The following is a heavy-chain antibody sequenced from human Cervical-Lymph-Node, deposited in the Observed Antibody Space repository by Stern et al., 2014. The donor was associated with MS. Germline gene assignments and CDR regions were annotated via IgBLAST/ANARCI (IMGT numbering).Heavy chain of an antibody. V-gene: IGHV1-69*01. CDR1: GGTFSSHA. J-gene: IGHJ6*02. Sequence: QVQLGQSGAEVKKPGSSVKVSCQTSGGTFSSHAINWVRQAPGPGLEWMGGVIPIVGTVDYAQKFQGRLTITADESTNTAYMELSSLRSEDTAVYYCARDQIPYYYYGMDVWGQGTTVTVSS. CDR3: ARDQIPYYYYGMDV. D-gene: IGHD2-2*02. CDR2: VIPIVGTV.